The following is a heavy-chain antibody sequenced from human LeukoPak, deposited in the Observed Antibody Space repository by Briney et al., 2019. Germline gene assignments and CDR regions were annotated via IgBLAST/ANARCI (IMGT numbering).Heavy chain of an antibody. CDR2: IYYSGST. CDR3: ARGHYDSSGYYYH. D-gene: IGHD3-22*01. CDR1: GGSISSYY. J-gene: IGHJ5*02. Sequence: SETLSLTCTVSGGSISSYYWSWIRQPPGKGLEWIGYIYYSGSTNYNPPLKSRVTISVDTSKNQFSLKLSSVTAADTAVYYCARGHYDSSGYYYHWGQGTLVTVSS. V-gene: IGHV4-59*01.